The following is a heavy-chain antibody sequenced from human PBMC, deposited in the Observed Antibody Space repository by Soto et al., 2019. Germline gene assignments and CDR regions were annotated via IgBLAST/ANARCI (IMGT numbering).Heavy chain of an antibody. J-gene: IGHJ5*01. CDR1: GGSFSGYY. Sequence: SETLSLTCAVYGGSFSGYYWGWIRQPPGKGLEWIGEINHSGSTNYNPSLKSRVTISVDTSKNQFSLKLSSVTAADTATYFCARRALDPSGHYYPYNWFDSWGQGTQVTVSS. CDR2: INHSGST. V-gene: IGHV4-34*01. D-gene: IGHD3-22*01. CDR3: ARRALDPSGHYYPYNWFDS.